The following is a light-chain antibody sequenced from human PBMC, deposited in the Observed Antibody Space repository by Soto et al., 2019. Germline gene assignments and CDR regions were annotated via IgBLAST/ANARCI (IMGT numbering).Light chain of an antibody. CDR2: DAS. V-gene: IGKV3-11*01. CDR1: QSVSSY. J-gene: IGKJ3*01. CDR3: QQRSKRAFT. Sequence: EIVLTQSPATLSLSPGERATLACRASQSVSSYLAWYQQKPGQAPRLLIYDASNRATGIPARLSGSGSGTDFTLTISSLEPEDCAVYYCQQRSKRAFTFGPGTKVDIK.